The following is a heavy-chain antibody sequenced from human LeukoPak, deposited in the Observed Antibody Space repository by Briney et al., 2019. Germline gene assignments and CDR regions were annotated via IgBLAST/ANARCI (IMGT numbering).Heavy chain of an antibody. CDR2: INHSGNT. D-gene: IGHD1-26*01. J-gene: IGHJ3*02. V-gene: IGHV4-34*01. CDR1: GGSFSGYY. Sequence: SSETLSLTCAAYGGSFSGYYWSWIRQPPGKGLEWMGEINHSGNTNYNPSLKSRVTISGDTSKNKLYLKLSTVTAADTAVYYGARGRRGGSYYGGFVGAFGIRGPGKMVTGS. CDR3: ARGRRGGSYYGGFVGAFGI.